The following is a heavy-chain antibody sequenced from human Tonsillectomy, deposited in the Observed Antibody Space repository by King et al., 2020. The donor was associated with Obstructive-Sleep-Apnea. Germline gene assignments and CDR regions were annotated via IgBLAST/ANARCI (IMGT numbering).Heavy chain of an antibody. J-gene: IGHJ6*02. CDR1: GGSVTSDGYY. Sequence: VQLQESGPGLVKPSETLSLTCTVSGGSVTSDGYYWSWIRQPPGKGLEWIGYIYYIGSTNYHPSLKSRVTISVDTSKNQFSLKLTSLTAAETAVYYCAGYYNMDVWGQGTTVTISS. V-gene: IGHV4-61*08. CDR3: AGYYNMDV. CDR2: IYYIGST.